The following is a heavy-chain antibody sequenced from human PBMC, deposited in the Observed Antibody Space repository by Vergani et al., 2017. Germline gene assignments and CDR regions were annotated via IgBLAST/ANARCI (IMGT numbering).Heavy chain of an antibody. CDR2: IHTSGST. CDR3: ARGRXLCGSCYKPLFGY. V-gene: IGHV4-61*02. CDR1: GGSINSHNYY. J-gene: IGHJ4*02. Sequence: QVQLQESGPGLVKPSQTLSLTCTVSGGSINSHNYYWSWIRQPAGKGLEWIGRIHTSGSTNYNPSLKSRVTMSEYTSKNQFSLNLTSVTAADTAVYFCARGRXLCGSCYKPLFGYWGQGILVTVSS. D-gene: IGHD2-15*01.